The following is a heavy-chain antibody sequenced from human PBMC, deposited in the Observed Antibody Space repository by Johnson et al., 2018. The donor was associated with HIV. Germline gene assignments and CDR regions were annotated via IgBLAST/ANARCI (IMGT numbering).Heavy chain of an antibody. D-gene: IGHD1-1*01. CDR3: AREELEPDAFDI. CDR2: INWSGASA. CDR1: EFTFGDYD. J-gene: IGHJ3*02. Sequence: VQLVESGGGVVQPGRSLRLSCAASEFTFGDYDMAWVRVAPGKGLEWVSGINWSGASAGYADSVKGRFTISRDNSKNTLYLQMHSLRIEDTAVYYCAREELEPDAFDIWGQGTMVTVSS. V-gene: IGHV3-20*04.